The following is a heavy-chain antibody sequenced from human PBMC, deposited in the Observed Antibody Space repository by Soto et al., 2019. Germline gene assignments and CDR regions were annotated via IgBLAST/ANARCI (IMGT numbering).Heavy chain of an antibody. D-gene: IGHD5-18*01. J-gene: IGHJ4*02. V-gene: IGHV3-53*01. CDR1: GFTVSSNY. CDR3: AREGSDSYGAVDY. CDR2: IYSGGST. Sequence: EVQLVESGGGLIQPGGSLRLSCAASGFTVSSNYMSWVRQAPGKGLEWVSVIYSGGSTYYADSVKGRFTISRDNSKNTLYLQMNSLRAEDTAVYYCAREGSDSYGAVDYWGQVTLVTVSS.